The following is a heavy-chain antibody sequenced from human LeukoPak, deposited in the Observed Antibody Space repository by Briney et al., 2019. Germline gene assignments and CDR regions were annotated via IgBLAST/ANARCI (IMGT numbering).Heavy chain of an antibody. CDR1: GLTLSSYG. CDR3: TTPATTTMTMYFDL. J-gene: IGHJ5*02. Sequence: GGSLRLSCASSGLTLSSYGMTWVRQAPGKGLEWVSSIHINGGTTYYADSVKGRFTISRDTSKNTVYLQMNSLRTEDTAVYYCTTPATTTMTMYFDLWGQGTLVTVSS. D-gene: IGHD4-17*01. V-gene: IGHV3-23*01. CDR2: IHINGGTT.